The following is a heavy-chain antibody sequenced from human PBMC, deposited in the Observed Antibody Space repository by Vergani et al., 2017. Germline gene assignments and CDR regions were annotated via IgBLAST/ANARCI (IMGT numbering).Heavy chain of an antibody. CDR3: AKDGCSSTSCYNGMDV. J-gene: IGHJ6*02. V-gene: IGHV3-30*18. CDR1: GFTFSSYG. D-gene: IGHD2-2*01. CDR2: ISYDGSNK. Sequence: VQLVESGGGVVQPGRSLRLSCAASGFTFSSYGMHWVRQAPGKGLEWVAVISYDGSNKYYADSVKGRFTISRDNSKNTLYLQMNSLRAEDTAVYYCAKDGCSSTSCYNGMDVWGQGTTVTVSS.